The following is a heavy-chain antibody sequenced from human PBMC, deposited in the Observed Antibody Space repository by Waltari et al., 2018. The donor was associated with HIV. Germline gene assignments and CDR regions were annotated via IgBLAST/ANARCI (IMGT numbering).Heavy chain of an antibody. Sequence: EVQLMESGGGLVQSGGSLRLSCAASGITFYNYWMVWVRQHPVKGLEWGAHIKGDGSAKYYLVFVPGGFAISRDNAKNSMALQMNSLTAEDTAVYYCARIATFPHNCAIHLWGQGTTVTVSS. CDR3: ARIATFPHNCAIHL. D-gene: IGHD1-1*01. V-gene: IGHV3-7*01. J-gene: IGHJ6*02. CDR2: IKGDGSAK. CDR1: GITFYNYW.